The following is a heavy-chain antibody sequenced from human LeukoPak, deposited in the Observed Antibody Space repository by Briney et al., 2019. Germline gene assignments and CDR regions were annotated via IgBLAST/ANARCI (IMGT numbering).Heavy chain of an antibody. CDR2: ISSSSDYT. J-gene: IGHJ6*02. Sequence: SGGSLRLSCAASGFTFSTYTMSWVRQAPGKGLEWVSSISSSSDYTHYADSVKGRFTISRDNAKNLMYLQLNSLRAEDTAVYYCARDGVWGQGTTVTVSS. CDR3: ARDGV. V-gene: IGHV3-21*01. CDR1: GFTFSTYT.